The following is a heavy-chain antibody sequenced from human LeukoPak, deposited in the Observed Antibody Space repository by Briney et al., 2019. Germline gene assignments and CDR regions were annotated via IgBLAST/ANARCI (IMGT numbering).Heavy chain of an antibody. V-gene: IGHV3-21*01. CDR3: ARYPPAGDYDS. D-gene: IGHD5-12*01. CDR1: GFTFSSYS. CDR2: ISSSSSYI. J-gene: IGHJ5*02. Sequence: PGGSLRLSCAASGFTFSSYSMNWVRQAPGKGLEWVSSISSSSSYIYYADSVKGRFTISRHNAKNSLYLQMNSLRAEDAAVYYCARYPPAGDYDSWGQGTLVTVSS.